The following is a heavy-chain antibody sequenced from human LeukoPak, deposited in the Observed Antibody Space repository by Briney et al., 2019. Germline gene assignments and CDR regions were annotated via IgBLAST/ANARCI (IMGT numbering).Heavy chain of an antibody. CDR2: ISGSGDNT. Sequence: PGGSLRLSCAASGFTFKTYAMTWVRQAPGKGLEWVSVISGSGDNTYYADSVKGRFTISRDNSKNTLYLQMNSLRGEDTAVYYCAKTAAGTIYFYYYMDVWGKGTTVTVSS. J-gene: IGHJ6*03. CDR3: AKTAAGTIYFYYYMDV. CDR1: GFTFKTYA. D-gene: IGHD3-3*01. V-gene: IGHV3-23*01.